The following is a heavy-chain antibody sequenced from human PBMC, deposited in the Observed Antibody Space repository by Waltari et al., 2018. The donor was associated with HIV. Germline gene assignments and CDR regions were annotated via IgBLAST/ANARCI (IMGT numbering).Heavy chain of an antibody. J-gene: IGHJ4*02. CDR1: GFRFDTYG. CDR3: AKDPVRFLEWLSTYLDS. V-gene: IGHV3-23*01. Sequence: EVELSESGGGLVQPGGSLRLSCTASGFRFDTYGLSWVRQGPGKGLECVSGMSYGGESTYYADSVKGRLTISRDKSKDTLLLQMTSLSAEDTATYYCAKDPVRFLEWLSTYLDSWGQGILVTVSS. CDR2: MSYGGEST. D-gene: IGHD3-3*01.